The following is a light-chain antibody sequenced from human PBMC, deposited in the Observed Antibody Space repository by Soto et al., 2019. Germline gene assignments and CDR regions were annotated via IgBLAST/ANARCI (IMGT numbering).Light chain of an antibody. J-gene: IGLJ1*01. Sequence: QSVLTQPATVSGSPGQTMTITRTGTSRDVGSYNCVSWYQLHTGTAPKLMFCDFSNRPSGVSTRFSCSKPGATASLTISGLHAEDEADYYCSSYTTRTTLYVFGPGTKVTVL. V-gene: IGLV2-14*01. CDR1: SRDVGSYNC. CDR3: SSYTTRTTLYV. CDR2: DFS.